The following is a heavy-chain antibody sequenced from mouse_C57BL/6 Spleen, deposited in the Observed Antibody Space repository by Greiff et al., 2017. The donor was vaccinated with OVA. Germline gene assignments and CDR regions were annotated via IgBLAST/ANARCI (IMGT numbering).Heavy chain of an antibody. CDR1: GYSITSDY. CDR3: ARYNYYGSSYGHYFDY. D-gene: IGHD1-1*01. Sequence: VQLKESGPGLAKPSQTLSLTCSVTGYSITSDYWNWIRKFPGNKLEYMGYISYSGSTYYNPSLKSRISITRDTSKNQYYLQLNSVTTEDTATYYCARYNYYGSSYGHYFDYWGQGTTLTVSS. V-gene: IGHV3-8*01. J-gene: IGHJ2*01. CDR2: ISYSGST.